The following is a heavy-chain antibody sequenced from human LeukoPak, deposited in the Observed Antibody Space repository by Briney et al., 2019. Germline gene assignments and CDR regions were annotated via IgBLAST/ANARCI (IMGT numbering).Heavy chain of an antibody. Sequence: PSETLSLTCTVSGGSISSYYWSWIRQPPGKGLEWIGYIYYSGSTNYNPSLKSRVTISVDTSKNQFSLKLSSVTAADTAVYYCARDRTHIGSGWYVIDYWGQGTLVTVSS. D-gene: IGHD6-19*01. CDR1: GGSISSYY. V-gene: IGHV4-59*01. J-gene: IGHJ4*02. CDR2: IYYSGST. CDR3: ARDRTHIGSGWYVIDY.